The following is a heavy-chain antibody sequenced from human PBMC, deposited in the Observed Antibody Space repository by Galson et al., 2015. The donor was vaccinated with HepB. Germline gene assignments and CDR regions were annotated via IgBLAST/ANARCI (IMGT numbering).Heavy chain of an antibody. CDR3: ARDLGIQLERRVSFY. Sequence: SVKVSCKASGYTFTSYGISWVRQAPGQGLEWMGWISAYNGNTNYAQKLQGRVTMTTDTSTSTAYMELRSLRSDDTAVYYCARDLGIQLERRVSFYWGQGTLVTVSS. CDR2: ISAYNGNT. J-gene: IGHJ4*02. V-gene: IGHV1-18*01. CDR1: GYTFTSYG. D-gene: IGHD1-1*01.